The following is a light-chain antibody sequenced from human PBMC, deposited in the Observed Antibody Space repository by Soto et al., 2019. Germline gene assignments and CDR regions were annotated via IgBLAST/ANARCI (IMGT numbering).Light chain of an antibody. CDR3: HHYGSSPPRT. J-gene: IGKJ2*01. V-gene: IGKV3-20*01. Sequence: EIVLTQSPGTLSLSPGERATLSCRASQSVSGSYLAWYQHKPGQAPRLLIYGASNRATGIPDRFSGSGSGTDFTLTISRLAPEDFAVYYCHHYGSSPPRTFGQGTQLETK. CDR2: GAS. CDR1: QSVSGSY.